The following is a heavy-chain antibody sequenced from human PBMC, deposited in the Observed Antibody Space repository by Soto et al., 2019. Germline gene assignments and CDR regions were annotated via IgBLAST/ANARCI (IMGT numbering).Heavy chain of an antibody. CDR3: ARGNSDSGGYYYFDY. CDR1: GFSFSTYG. J-gene: IGHJ4*02. CDR2: IWFDGSNK. V-gene: IGHV3-33*01. Sequence: GGSLRLSCAASGFSFSTYGMHWVRQAPGKGLECVAVIWFDGSNKQYADSVKGRFTISRDNSKNTLYLQMNSLIVEDTAVYYCARGNSDSGGYYYFDYWGQGTLVTVSS. D-gene: IGHD3-22*01.